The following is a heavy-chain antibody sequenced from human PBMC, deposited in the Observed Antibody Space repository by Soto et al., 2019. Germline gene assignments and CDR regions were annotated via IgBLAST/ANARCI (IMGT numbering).Heavy chain of an antibody. D-gene: IGHD3-16*01. CDR1: GFTFSSYA. CDR3: AKLAYDYIWGSYGDFDP. V-gene: IGHV3-23*01. J-gene: IGHJ5*02. Sequence: GGSLRLSCAASGFTFSSYAMSWVRQAPGKGLEWVSAISGSGGSTYYADSVKGRFTISRDNSKNTLYLQMNSLRAEDTAVYYCAKLAYDYIWGSYGDFDPWGQGTLVTVSS. CDR2: ISGSGGST.